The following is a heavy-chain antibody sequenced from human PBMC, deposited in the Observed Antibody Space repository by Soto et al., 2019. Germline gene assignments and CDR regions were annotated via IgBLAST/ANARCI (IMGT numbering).Heavy chain of an antibody. J-gene: IGHJ4*02. Sequence: GGSLRLSCAASGFTFSSYGMHWVRQAPGKGLEWVAVIWYDGSNKYYADSVKGRFTIPRDNSKNTLYLQMSSLRAEDTAVYYCARDPSELAAAVLFDYWGQGTLVTVSS. CDR3: ARDPSELAAAVLFDY. D-gene: IGHD6-13*01. CDR2: IWYDGSNK. V-gene: IGHV3-33*01. CDR1: GFTFSSYG.